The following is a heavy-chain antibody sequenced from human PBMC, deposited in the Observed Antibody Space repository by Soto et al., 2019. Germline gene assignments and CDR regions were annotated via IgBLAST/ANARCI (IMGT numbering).Heavy chain of an antibody. CDR3: ARDPVLLWFGEAYYYYYGMDV. CDR2: INPNSGGT. J-gene: IGHJ6*02. Sequence: ALVKVSCKASGYTFTGYYMHWVRQKTGQGLEWMGWINPNSGGTNYAQKFQGRVTMTRDTSISTAYMELSRLRSDDTAVYYCARDPVLLWFGEAYYYYYGMDVWGQGTTVTVSS. D-gene: IGHD3-10*01. V-gene: IGHV1-2*02. CDR1: GYTFTGYY.